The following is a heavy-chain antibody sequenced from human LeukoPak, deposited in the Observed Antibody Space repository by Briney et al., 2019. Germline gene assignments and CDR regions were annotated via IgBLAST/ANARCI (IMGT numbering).Heavy chain of an antibody. D-gene: IGHD5-18*01. J-gene: IGHJ4*02. Sequence: ASVKVSCKASGYTFTGYYMHWVRQAPGQGLEWMGWINPNSGGTNYAQKFQGRVTMTRDTSISTAYMELSRLRSDDTAVYYCARDSLIRRYSYGNGEYYFDYWGQGTLVTVSS. CDR1: GYTFTGYY. V-gene: IGHV1-2*02. CDR2: INPNSGGT. CDR3: ARDSLIRRYSYGNGEYYFDY.